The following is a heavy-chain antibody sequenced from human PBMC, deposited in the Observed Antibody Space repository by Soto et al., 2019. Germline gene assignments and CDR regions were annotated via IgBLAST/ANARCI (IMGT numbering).Heavy chain of an antibody. CDR1: GFTFSSYG. J-gene: IGHJ6*02. V-gene: IGHV3-33*01. CDR3: ARDTGGVPAAPAYGMDV. CDR2: IWYDGSNK. Sequence: QPGGSLRLSCAASGFTFSSYGMHWVRQAPGKGLEWVAVIWYDGSNKYYADSVKGRFTISRDNSKNTLYLQMNSLRAEDTAVYYCARDTGGVPAAPAYGMDVWGQGTTVTVSS. D-gene: IGHD2-2*01.